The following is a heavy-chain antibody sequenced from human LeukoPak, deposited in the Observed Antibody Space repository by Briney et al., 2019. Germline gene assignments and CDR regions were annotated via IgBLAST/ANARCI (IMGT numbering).Heavy chain of an antibody. Sequence: GESLKISCKGSGYSFTSYWIGWVRQMPGKGLEWMGIIYPGDSDTRYSPSFQGQVTISADKSICTAYLQWSSLKASDTAMYYCARLPDYYDSSGYCLDYWGQGTLVTVSS. CDR2: IYPGDSDT. D-gene: IGHD3-22*01. V-gene: IGHV5-51*01. CDR3: ARLPDYYDSSGYCLDY. CDR1: GYSFTSYW. J-gene: IGHJ4*02.